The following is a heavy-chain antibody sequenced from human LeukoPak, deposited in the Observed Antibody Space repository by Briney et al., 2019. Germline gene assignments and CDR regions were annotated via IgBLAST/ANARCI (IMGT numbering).Heavy chain of an antibody. CDR3: ASDIGD. CDR2: ISSDGSTT. Sequence: GGSLRLSCAASGFTISSYWMHWVRQAPGKGLVWVSRISSDGSTTTYSDSVKGRFTISRDTAKNSLYLQMNSLTVEDMAVYYCASDIGDWGQGTLVTVSS. D-gene: IGHD3-10*01. V-gene: IGHV3-74*01. J-gene: IGHJ4*02. CDR1: GFTISSYW.